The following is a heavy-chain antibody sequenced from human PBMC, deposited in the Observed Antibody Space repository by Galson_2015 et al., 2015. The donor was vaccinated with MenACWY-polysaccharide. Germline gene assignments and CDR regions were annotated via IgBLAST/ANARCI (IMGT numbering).Heavy chain of an antibody. J-gene: IGHJ4*02. D-gene: IGHD3-10*01. V-gene: IGHV2-5*02. CDR1: GFSLPTRGVG. CDR3: GSGSGRTIDY. CDR2: IFWDDDE. Sequence: PALVKPPQPLTLPCTFSGFSLPTRGVGVVWIRQPPGKALEWLALIFWDDDERYSPSLKSRLTITKDTSKNQVVLTMTNMDPVDTATYYCGSGSGRTIDYWGQGTLVTVSS.